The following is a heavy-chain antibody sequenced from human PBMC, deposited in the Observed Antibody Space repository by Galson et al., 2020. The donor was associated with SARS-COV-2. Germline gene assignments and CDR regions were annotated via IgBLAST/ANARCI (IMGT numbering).Heavy chain of an antibody. D-gene: IGHD4-4*01. CDR3: ARGLRLEAYSNYAAFDI. J-gene: IGHJ3*02. Sequence: PGGSLRLSCAASGFAFSDYAMSWVRQAPGKWLARVSTTSHTGGTTYYAESVQGRFTITRDNSKYTVFLLLNSLRAEDTAVYYCARGLRLEAYSNYAAFDIRGQGTMVTVSS. V-gene: IGHV3-23*01. CDR1: GFAFSDYA. CDR2: TSHTGGTT.